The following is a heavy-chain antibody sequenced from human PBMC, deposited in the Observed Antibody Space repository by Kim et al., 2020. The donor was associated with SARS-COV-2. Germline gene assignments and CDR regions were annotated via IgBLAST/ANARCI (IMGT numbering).Heavy chain of an antibody. V-gene: IGHV3-73*01. D-gene: IGHD3-9*01. J-gene: IGHJ4*02. Sequence: GGSLRLSCAASGFSFSGSAMHWVRQSSGKGLEWVGRIRDKANGYATAYTASVKGRFTISRDDSKNTAYLQMNNLKTEDTAVYYCTSRRVDYDILTVYCGQGTLVTVSS. CDR3: TSRRVDYDILTVY. CDR1: GFSFSGSA. CDR2: IRDKANGYAT.